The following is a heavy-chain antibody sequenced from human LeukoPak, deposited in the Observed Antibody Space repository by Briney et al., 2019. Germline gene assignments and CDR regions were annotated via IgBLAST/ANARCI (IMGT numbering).Heavy chain of an antibody. Sequence: GASVKVSCKASGYTFSGYFVHWVRQAPGQGLEWMGRINAGSGDTEFAQKFQGRVTMTRDTFVSTAYMEVSGLTSDDTAMYYRARDLSSTPNWELDHWGQGTLVTASS. D-gene: IGHD1-1*01. V-gene: IGHV1-2*06. J-gene: IGHJ4*02. CDR3: ARDLSSTPNWELDH. CDR2: INAGSGDT. CDR1: GYTFSGYF.